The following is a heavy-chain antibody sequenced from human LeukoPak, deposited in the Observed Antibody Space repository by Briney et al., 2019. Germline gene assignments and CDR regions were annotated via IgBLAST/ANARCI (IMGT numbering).Heavy chain of an antibody. CDR1: GFTFSSYA. J-gene: IGHJ4*02. CDR2: ISGSGGST. D-gene: IGHD2-21*02. V-gene: IGHV3-23*01. CDR3: AKGIVAVTAMNYFDY. Sequence: GGSLRLSCAASGFTFSSYAMSWVRQAPGKGLEWVSAISGSGGSTYYADSVKGRFTISRDNSKNTLYLQMNSLRAEDTAVYYCAKGIVAVTAMNYFDYWGQGTLVTVSS.